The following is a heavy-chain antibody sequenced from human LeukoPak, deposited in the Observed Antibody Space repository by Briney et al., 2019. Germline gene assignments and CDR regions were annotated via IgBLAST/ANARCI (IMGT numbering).Heavy chain of an antibody. CDR2: IGASGGST. CDR1: GFTFSSYA. Sequence: GGSLRLSCAASGFTFSSYAMSWVRQAPGKGLEWVSAIGASGGSTYYADSVKGRFTISRDNSKNTLYLQMNSLRAEDTAVYYCARVGYYDSSGLRGAFDIWGQGTMVTVSS. V-gene: IGHV3-23*01. J-gene: IGHJ3*02. CDR3: ARVGYYDSSGLRGAFDI. D-gene: IGHD3-22*01.